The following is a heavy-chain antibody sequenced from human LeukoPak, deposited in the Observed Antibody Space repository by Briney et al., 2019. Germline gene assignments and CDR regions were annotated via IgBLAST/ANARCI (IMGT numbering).Heavy chain of an antibody. J-gene: IGHJ4*02. CDR3: ATARGSSSRSGPDYFDY. Sequence: GGSLRLSCAASGFTFGSYSMNWVRQAPGKGLEWVSYISSSSSTIYYADSVKGRFTISRDNAKNSLYLQMNSLRAEDTAVYYCATARGSSSRSGPDYFDYWGQGTLVTVSS. D-gene: IGHD6-6*01. V-gene: IGHV3-48*01. CDR2: ISSSSSTI. CDR1: GFTFGSYS.